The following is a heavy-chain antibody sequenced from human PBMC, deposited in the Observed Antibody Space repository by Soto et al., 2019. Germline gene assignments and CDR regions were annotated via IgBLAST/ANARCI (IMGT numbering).Heavy chain of an antibody. V-gene: IGHV4-31*03. Sequence: QVQLQESGPGLVKPSQTLSLTCTVSGGSISSGGYDWSWIRQHPGKGLEWIGYIYYSGSTYYNPSLKSRVTISVDTSKNQFSLKLSSVTAADTAVYYCARVRYCSGGSCYPRFDPWGQGTLVTVSS. CDR2: IYYSGST. CDR3: ARVRYCSGGSCYPRFDP. D-gene: IGHD2-15*01. CDR1: GGSISSGGYD. J-gene: IGHJ5*02.